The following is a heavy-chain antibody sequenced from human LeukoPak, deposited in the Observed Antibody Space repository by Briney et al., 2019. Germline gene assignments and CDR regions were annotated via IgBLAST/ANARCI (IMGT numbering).Heavy chain of an antibody. J-gene: IGHJ6*02. CDR1: GFTFSSCW. V-gene: IGHV3-74*01. CDR2: INSDGSST. CDR3: AINGWYCSSTSCYHGDYGMDV. D-gene: IGHD2-2*01. Sequence: GGSLRLSCAASGFTFSSCWMHWVRQAPGKGLVWVSRINSDGSSTSYADSVKGRFTISRDNAKNTLYLQMNSLRAEDTAVYYCAINGWYCSSTSCYHGDYGMDVWGQGTTVTVSS.